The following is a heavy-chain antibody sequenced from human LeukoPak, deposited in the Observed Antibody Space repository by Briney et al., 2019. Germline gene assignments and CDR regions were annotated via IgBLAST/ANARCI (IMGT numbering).Heavy chain of an antibody. V-gene: IGHV1-24*01. CDR2: FYPEDGET. Sequence: ASVKVSCKVSVYTLTELSIHWVRQTPGKGLEWMGGFYPEDGETIYTQKFQGRVTMTEDTSTDTAYMELSSLRSEDTDVYYCATLGDYWGQGTRDTVSS. CDR1: VYTLTELS. J-gene: IGHJ4*02. CDR3: ATLGDY.